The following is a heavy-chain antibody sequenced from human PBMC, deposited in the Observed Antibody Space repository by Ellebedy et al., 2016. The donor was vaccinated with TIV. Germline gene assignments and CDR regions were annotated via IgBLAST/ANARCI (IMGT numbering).Heavy chain of an antibody. CDR1: GFTFSSYA. V-gene: IGHV3-23*01. CDR2: ISGSGDSS. Sequence: GGSLRLXCAASGFTFSSYAMSWVRQAPGKGLEWVSDISGSGDSSSYADSVKGRFTISRDNSKNTLYLQTNSLRAEDTAVYYCAKALMVYVHNAFDIWGQGTVVTVSS. D-gene: IGHD2-8*01. J-gene: IGHJ3*02. CDR3: AKALMVYVHNAFDI.